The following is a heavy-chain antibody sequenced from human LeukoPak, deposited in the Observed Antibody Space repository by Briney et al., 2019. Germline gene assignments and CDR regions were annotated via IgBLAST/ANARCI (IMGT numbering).Heavy chain of an antibody. CDR3: ARDFSGPRSVTNPLGYYYYYMDV. CDR1: GGSISSSSYY. CDR2: IYYSGST. Sequence: KASETLSLTCTVSGGSISSSSYYWGWIRQPPGKGLEWIVSIYYSGSTYYNPSLKSRFTISVDTTKNQFSLKLSYVTAADTAVYYCARDFSGPRSVTNPLGYYYYYMDVWGKGTTVTVSS. V-gene: IGHV4-39*07. D-gene: IGHD4-11*01. J-gene: IGHJ6*03.